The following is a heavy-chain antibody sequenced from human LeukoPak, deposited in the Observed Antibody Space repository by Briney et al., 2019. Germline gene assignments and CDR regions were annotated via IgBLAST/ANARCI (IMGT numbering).Heavy chain of an antibody. CDR2: ISRSSTDT. V-gene: IGHV3-11*06. J-gene: IGHJ4*02. Sequence: GGSLRLSCAASGFTFTDFYMSWIRQAPGKGLEWLSDISRSSTDTNYADSVKGRFTISRDNAKNSLFLQLNSLRAEDTAVYYCARKTYYYDSGSYSKSYYFDYWGQETLVTVSS. D-gene: IGHD3-10*01. CDR1: GFTFTDFY. CDR3: ARKTYYYDSGSYSKSYYFDY.